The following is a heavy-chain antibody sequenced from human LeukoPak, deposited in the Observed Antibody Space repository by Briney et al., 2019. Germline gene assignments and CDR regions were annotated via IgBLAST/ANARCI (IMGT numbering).Heavy chain of an antibody. CDR2: INHSGST. J-gene: IGHJ4*02. D-gene: IGHD5-18*01. V-gene: IGHV4-34*01. Sequence: SETLSLTCAVYGGSFSGYYWSWIRQPPGKGLEWIGEINHSGSTNYNPSLKSRVTISVDTSKNQFSLKLSSVTAADTAVYYCARVFGEGYSYGPIDYWGQGTLVTVSS. CDR3: ARVFGEGYSYGPIDY. CDR1: GGSFSGYY.